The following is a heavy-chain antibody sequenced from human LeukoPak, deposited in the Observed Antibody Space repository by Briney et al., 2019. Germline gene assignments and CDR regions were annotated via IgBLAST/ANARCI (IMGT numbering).Heavy chain of an antibody. D-gene: IGHD5-12*01. CDR3: ARRGVATPQGDAFDV. J-gene: IGHJ3*01. V-gene: IGHV4-4*07. CDR2: IHSNGHT. Sequence: SETLSLTCSVSGDSISSYYWSWIRQPAGQGLEWIGRIHSNGHTAYNASLKSRVTMSLDTSKNQFSLKLSSVTAADTAVYYCARRGVATPQGDAFDVWGQGTMVTVSS. CDR1: GDSISSYY.